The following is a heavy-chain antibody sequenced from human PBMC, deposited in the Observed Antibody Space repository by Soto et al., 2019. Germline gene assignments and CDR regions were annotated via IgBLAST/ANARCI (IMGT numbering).Heavy chain of an antibody. CDR2: INPNSGGT. D-gene: IGHD1-26*01. V-gene: IGHV1-2*04. Sequence: ASVKVSCKASGYTFTGYYMHWVRQAPGRGLEWMGWINPNSGGTNYAQKFQGWVTMTRDTSISTAYMELSRLRSDDTAVYYCATIVGATRNDLAFDTWGQGTMVTVSS. CDR1: GYTFTGYY. CDR3: ATIVGATRNDLAFDT. J-gene: IGHJ3*02.